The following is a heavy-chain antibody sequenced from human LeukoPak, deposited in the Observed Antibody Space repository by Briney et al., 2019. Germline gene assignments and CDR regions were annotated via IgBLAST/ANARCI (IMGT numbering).Heavy chain of an antibody. J-gene: IGHJ4*02. Sequence: SQXXXLTCXXSXGSISSGGYXWSWIRQHPGKGLEWIGYIYYSGSTYYNPSLKSRVTISVDTSKNQFSLKLSSVTAADTAVYYCARGGGYCSSTSCYIPSYFDYWGQGTLVTVSS. D-gene: IGHD2-2*02. CDR1: XGSISSGGYX. V-gene: IGHV4-31*03. CDR2: IYYSGST. CDR3: ARGGGYCSSTSCYIPSYFDY.